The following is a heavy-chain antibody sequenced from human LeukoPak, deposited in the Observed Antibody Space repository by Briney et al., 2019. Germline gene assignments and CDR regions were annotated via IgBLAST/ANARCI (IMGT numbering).Heavy chain of an antibody. V-gene: IGHV1-69*04. D-gene: IGHD1-26*01. CDR2: IIPILGIA. CDR3: AREGSGSYGVYFDY. Sequence: GASVKVSCKASGGTFSSYAISWVRQAPGQGLEWMGRIIPILGIANYAQKFQGRVTITADKSTSTAYMELSSLRSEDTAVYYCAREGSGSYGVYFDYWGQGTLVTVSP. J-gene: IGHJ4*02. CDR1: GGTFSSYA.